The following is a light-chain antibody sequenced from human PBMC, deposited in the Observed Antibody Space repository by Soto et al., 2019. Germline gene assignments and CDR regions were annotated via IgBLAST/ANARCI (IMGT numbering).Light chain of an antibody. Sequence: QSVLTQPRSVSRSPGQSVTISCTGTNSDVGGYNYVSWYQQYPGKAPKLMISGVSERPSGVPDRFSGSKSGNTASLTISGLQAEDEADYYCCSYVDTDTWVFGGGTKVTVL. CDR2: GVS. CDR1: NSDVGGYNY. CDR3: CSYVDTDTWV. V-gene: IGLV2-11*01. J-gene: IGLJ3*02.